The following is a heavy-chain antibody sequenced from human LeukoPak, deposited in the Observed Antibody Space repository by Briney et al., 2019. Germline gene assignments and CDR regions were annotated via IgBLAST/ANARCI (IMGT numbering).Heavy chain of an antibody. J-gene: IGHJ4*02. V-gene: IGHV3-9*01. CDR2: ISWNSGSI. D-gene: IGHD6-6*01. CDR1: GFTFDDYA. Sequence: PGRSLRLSCAASGFTFDDYAMHWVRQAPGKGLEWVSGISWNSGSIGYADSVKGRFTISRDNSKNTLYLQMNSLRAEDTAVYYCAKARGSSGPFYWGQGTLVTVSS. CDR3: AKARGSSGPFY.